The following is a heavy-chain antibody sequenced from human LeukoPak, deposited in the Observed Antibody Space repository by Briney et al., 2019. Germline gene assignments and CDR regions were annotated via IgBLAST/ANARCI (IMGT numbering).Heavy chain of an antibody. Sequence: SETLSLTCAVYGGSFSNYYWSWIRQSPGKGLEWIGEITHSGSTNYNPSLKSRVTISVDTSKNQFSLKLSSVTAADTAVYYCARGSPESHYFSYYYYMDVWGKGTTVTISS. CDR2: ITHSGST. CDR1: GGSFSNYY. J-gene: IGHJ6*03. CDR3: ARGSPESHYFSYYYYMDV. V-gene: IGHV4-34*01. D-gene: IGHD3-3*01.